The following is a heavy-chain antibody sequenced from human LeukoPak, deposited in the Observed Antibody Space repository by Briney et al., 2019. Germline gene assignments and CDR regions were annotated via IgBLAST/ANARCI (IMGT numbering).Heavy chain of an antibody. CDR1: GDSISSYY. J-gene: IGHJ5*02. V-gene: IGHV4-59*01. CDR2: LYNSGNT. CDR3: ARGRLTTPNWFGP. D-gene: IGHD1/OR15-1a*01. Sequence: SSETLSPTCTVSGDSISSYYWTWIRQPPGKGLEWLGYLYNSGNTNYNPSLKSRVTMSVDTSKNQFSLRLTSVTAADTAVYYCARGRLTTPNWFGPWGQGILVTVSS.